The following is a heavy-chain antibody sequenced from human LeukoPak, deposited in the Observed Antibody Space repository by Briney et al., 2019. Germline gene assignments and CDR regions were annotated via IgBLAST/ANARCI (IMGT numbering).Heavy chain of an antibody. CDR3: AREYCSTTRCYMADY. J-gene: IGHJ4*02. D-gene: IGHD2-2*01. CDR1: GYRFTSYG. Sequence: ASVKVSCKASGYRFTSYGISWVRQAPGQGLEWKAWISGYNGNTNYAQKLQGRVTMTTDTSTSTAYMELRSLRSDDTAVYYCAREYCSTTRCYMADYWGQGTLVTVSS. V-gene: IGHV1-18*01. CDR2: ISGYNGNT.